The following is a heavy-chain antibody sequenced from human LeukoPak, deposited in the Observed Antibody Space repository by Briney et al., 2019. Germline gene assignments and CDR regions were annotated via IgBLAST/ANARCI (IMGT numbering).Heavy chain of an antibody. CDR1: GGTFSSYA. Sequence: PVASVKVSCKASGGTFSSYAISWVRQAPGQGLEWMGGIIPIFGTANYAQKFQGRVTITADESTSTAYMELSSLRSDDTAVYYCARDPPYSYGQGVIDYWGQGTLVTVSS. J-gene: IGHJ4*02. CDR3: ARDPPYSYGQGVIDY. CDR2: IIPIFGTA. D-gene: IGHD5-18*01. V-gene: IGHV1-69*01.